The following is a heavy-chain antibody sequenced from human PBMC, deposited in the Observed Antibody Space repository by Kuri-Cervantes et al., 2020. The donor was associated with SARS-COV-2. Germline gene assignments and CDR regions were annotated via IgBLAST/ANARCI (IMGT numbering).Heavy chain of an antibody. V-gene: IGHV5-51*01. J-gene: IGHJ4*02. CDR1: GYSFTSYW. D-gene: IGHD4/OR15-4a*01. CDR3: ARRGRKFPDYYFDY. CDR2: IYPGDSDT. Sequence: GESLKISWQGSGYSFTSYWIGWVRQVPGKGLEWKGIIYPGDSDTRYSPSFQGQVTISAHKSISTAYLQWRSLKASDTAVYYCARRGRKFPDYYFDYWGQGTLVTVSS.